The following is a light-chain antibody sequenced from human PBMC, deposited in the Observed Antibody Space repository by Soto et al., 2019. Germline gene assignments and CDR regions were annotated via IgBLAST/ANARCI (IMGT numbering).Light chain of an antibody. Sequence: EIVMTQSPATLSVSPGERATLSCRASQSVSSNLACYQQKPGQAPRLLLYGASTRATGIPARFSGSGSGTEFTLTISSLQSEDFAVYYCQQYNNWPPWTFGQGTKVEIK. CDR1: QSVSSN. CDR2: GAS. CDR3: QQYNNWPPWT. J-gene: IGKJ1*01. V-gene: IGKV3-15*01.